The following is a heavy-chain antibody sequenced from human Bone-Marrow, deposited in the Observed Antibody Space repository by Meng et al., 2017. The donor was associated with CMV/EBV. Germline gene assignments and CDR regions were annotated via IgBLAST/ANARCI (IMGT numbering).Heavy chain of an antibody. CDR3: ARHSGSGSSNDPLIDY. V-gene: IGHV4-39*01. D-gene: IGHD3-10*01. CDR2: IYYSGST. J-gene: IGHJ4*02. CDR1: GGSISNYY. Sequence: SETLSLTCSVSGGSISNYYWSWIRQHPGKGLEWIGSIYYSGSTYYNPSLKSRVTISVDTSKNQFSLKLSSVTAADTAVYYCARHSGSGSSNDPLIDYWGQGTLVTVSS.